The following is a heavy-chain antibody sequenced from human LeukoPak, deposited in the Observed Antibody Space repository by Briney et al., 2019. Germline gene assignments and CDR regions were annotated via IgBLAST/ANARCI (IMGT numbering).Heavy chain of an antibody. V-gene: IGHV3-23*01. CDR2: ISGTGSGGST. CDR1: GFTFSNYA. D-gene: IGHD1-7*01. CDR3: ARERYNWNYAFGH. Sequence: GGSLRLSCAASGFTFSNYAMSWVRQAPGKGLEWVSGISGTGSGGSTYYADSVKGRFTISRDNSKNTLYLQMNSLRAEDTAVYYCARERYNWNYAFGHWGQGTLVTVSS. J-gene: IGHJ4*02.